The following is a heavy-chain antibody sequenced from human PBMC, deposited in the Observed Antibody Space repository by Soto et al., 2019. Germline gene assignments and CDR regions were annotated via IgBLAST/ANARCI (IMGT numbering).Heavy chain of an antibody. J-gene: IGHJ6*02. D-gene: IGHD3-9*01. CDR3: ARASVNYDILTCPEVRYYHYGMHV. CDR2: INPSGGST. Sequence: ASVKVSCKASGYTFTSYYMHWVRQAPGQGLEWMGIINPSGGSTSYAQKFQGRVTMTRDTSTSTVYMELSSLRSEDTAVYYCARASVNYDILTCPEVRYYHYGMHVSCQATTVSVFS. V-gene: IGHV1-46*01. CDR1: GYTFTSYY.